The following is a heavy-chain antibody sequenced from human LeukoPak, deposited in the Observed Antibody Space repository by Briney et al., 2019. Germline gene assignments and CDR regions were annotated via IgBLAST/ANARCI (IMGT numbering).Heavy chain of an antibody. CDR3: ARDLYSSSWYAFDI. J-gene: IGHJ3*02. CDR2: INHSGST. V-gene: IGHV4-34*01. Sequence: SETLSLTCAVYGGSFSGYYWSWIRQPPGKGLEWIGEINHSGSTNYNPSLKSRVTISVDTSKNQFSLKLSSVTAADTAVYYCARDLYSSSWYAFDIWGQGTMVTVSS. CDR1: GGSFSGYY. D-gene: IGHD6-13*01.